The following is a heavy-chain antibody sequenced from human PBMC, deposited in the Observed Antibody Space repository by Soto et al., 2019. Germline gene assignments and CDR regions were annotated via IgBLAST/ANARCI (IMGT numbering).Heavy chain of an antibody. CDR2: IKSKADGETT. Sequence: GGSLRLSCAASGFTFNNAWMSWVRQAPGKGLEWVGRIKSKADGETTDYAAPVKGRFTFSRDDSRNTLYLQMNSLKNEDTAVYYCTANPRVGQQSKSRYYYYGMDVWGQGTTVTVSS. CDR1: GFTFNNAW. J-gene: IGHJ6*02. V-gene: IGHV3-15*01. CDR3: TANPRVGQQSKSRYYYYGMDV. D-gene: IGHD6-13*01.